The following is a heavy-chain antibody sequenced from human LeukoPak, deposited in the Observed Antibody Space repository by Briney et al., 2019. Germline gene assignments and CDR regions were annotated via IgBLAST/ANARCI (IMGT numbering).Heavy chain of an antibody. CDR3: ARIRSPLYGDYFFDQ. CDR2: IFHDGVT. V-gene: IGHV4-59*02. D-gene: IGHD4-17*01. CDR1: GASVGGNH. J-gene: IGHJ4*02. Sequence: SETLSLTCAVSGASVGGNHWSWIRQSPEKGLEWIGNIFHDGVTDYNPSFKSRVTMLPDTSKNQFSLSLTSVTAADTAVYYCARIRSPLYGDYFFDQWGQGTLVTVSS.